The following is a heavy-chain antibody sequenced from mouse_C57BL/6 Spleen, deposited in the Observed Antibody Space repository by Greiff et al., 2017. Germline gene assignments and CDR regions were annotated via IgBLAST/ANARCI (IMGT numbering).Heavy chain of an antibody. CDR1: GYTFTSYW. D-gene: IGHD1-1*01. V-gene: IGHV1-64*01. CDR3: AIYGVGVSAWFAY. CDR2: IHPNSGST. J-gene: IGHJ3*01. Sequence: QVQLQQPGAELVKPGASVKLSCKASGYTFTSYWMHWVKQRPGQGLEWIGRIHPNSGSTNYNEKFKSKATLTVDKSSSTAYMQLSSLTSEDSAVYYCAIYGVGVSAWFAYWGQGTLVTVSA.